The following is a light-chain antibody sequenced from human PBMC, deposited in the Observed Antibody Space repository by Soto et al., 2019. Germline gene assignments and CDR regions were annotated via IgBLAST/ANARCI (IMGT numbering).Light chain of an antibody. CDR2: DAS. CDR1: QSISSW. CDR3: QQYNSYSPT. Sequence: DIQMTQSPSTLSASVGDRVTIPCRASQSISSWLAWYQQKPGKAPMLLIYDASSLERGVPSRFSGSGSGTEFTLTFSSLQPDDFANYYCQQYNSYSPTFGQGTKVEI. J-gene: IGKJ1*01. V-gene: IGKV1-5*01.